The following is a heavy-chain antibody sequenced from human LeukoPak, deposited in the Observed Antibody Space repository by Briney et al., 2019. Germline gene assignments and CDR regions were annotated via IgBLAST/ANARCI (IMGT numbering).Heavy chain of an antibody. V-gene: IGHV5-10-1*01. CDR2: IAPSDSYT. D-gene: IGHD3-22*01. CDR1: GYSFPSYW. Sequence: KIGESLKISCKVSGYSFPSYWITRVRQVPGKGLEWMGRIAPSDSYTNYNPSFEGHVTMSVEKSITTVYLQWSSLKASDTAMYYCVRQPPGVYDTTQNWFDPWGQGTLVTVSS. CDR3: VRQPPGVYDTTQNWFDP. J-gene: IGHJ5*02.